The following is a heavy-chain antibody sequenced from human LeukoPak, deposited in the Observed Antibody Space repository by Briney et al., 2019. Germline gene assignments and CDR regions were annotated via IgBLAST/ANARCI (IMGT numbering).Heavy chain of an antibody. V-gene: IGHV1-3*01. CDR3: ARRGTPNGNVYYYYGMDV. J-gene: IGHJ6*04. Sequence: ASVKISCKASGDTFTSYAMRWVRQAPGQRVEWMGGINARIGNAKYSQKFQGRVTITRDTSASTAYMELRSLRSEDTAVYYCARRGTPNGNVYYYYGMDVWVKGSTVTVCS. D-gene: IGHD1-1*01. CDR2: INARIGNA. CDR1: GDTFTSYA.